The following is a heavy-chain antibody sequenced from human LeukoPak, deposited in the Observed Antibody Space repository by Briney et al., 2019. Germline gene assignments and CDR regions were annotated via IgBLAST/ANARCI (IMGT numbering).Heavy chain of an antibody. D-gene: IGHD2-2*01. CDR1: GGSISSYY. J-gene: IGHJ6*02. CDR2: IYYSGST. CDR3: ARVGPAAHYYYYGMDV. V-gene: IGHV4-59*01. Sequence: SETLSLTCTVAGGSISSYYWSWIRQPPGKGLEWIGYIYYSGSTNYTPPLKSRVTISVHTSKIQFSMKLSSVPAADTAVYYCARVGPAAHYYYYGMDVWGQGTTVTVSS.